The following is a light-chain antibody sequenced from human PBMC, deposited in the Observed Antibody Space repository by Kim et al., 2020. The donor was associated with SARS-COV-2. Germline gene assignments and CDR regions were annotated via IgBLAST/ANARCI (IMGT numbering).Light chain of an antibody. CDR3: KQDYNSPPT. CDR1: QAIRND. Sequence: AIQMTQSPPSLSASVGDRVTITCRASQAIRNDLGWYQQKPGTAPKLLIYGSYTLQTGVPSRFSGSGSGTDFTLTIRSLQPEDFATYYSKQDYNSPPTFGPGTKVDIK. CDR2: GSY. V-gene: IGKV1-6*01. J-gene: IGKJ3*01.